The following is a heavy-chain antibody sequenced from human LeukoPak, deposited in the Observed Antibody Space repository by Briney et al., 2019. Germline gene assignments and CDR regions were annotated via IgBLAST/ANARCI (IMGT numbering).Heavy chain of an antibody. Sequence: PGGSLRLSCAASGFTFSTYGMHWVRQAPGKGLEWVAVIWYDGSNKLYADSVKGRFTISRDNSKNTLYLQMNSLRAEDTAVYYCARDLSSSGYCLDYWGQGTLVTVSS. V-gene: IGHV3-33*01. CDR3: ARDLSSSGYCLDY. CDR2: IWYDGSNK. CDR1: GFTFSTYG. D-gene: IGHD3-22*01. J-gene: IGHJ4*02.